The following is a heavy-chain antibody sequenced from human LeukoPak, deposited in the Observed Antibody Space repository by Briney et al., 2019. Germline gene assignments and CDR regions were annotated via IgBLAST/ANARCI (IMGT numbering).Heavy chain of an antibody. CDR3: ARDSSGSSRTYFDY. J-gene: IGHJ4*02. V-gene: IGHV1-2*02. CDR1: GYTFTGYY. Sequence: ASVKVSCKASGYTFTGYYMHWVRQAPGQGLEWMGWINPNSGGTNYAQKFQGRVTMTRDTSISTAYMELSRLRSDDTAVYYCARDSSGSSRTYFDYWGQGTLVTVSS. D-gene: IGHD6-13*01. CDR2: INPNSGGT.